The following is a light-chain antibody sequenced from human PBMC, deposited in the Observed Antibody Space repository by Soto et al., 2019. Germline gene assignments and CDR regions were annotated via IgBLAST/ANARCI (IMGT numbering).Light chain of an antibody. CDR3: QQRTSWPT. J-gene: IGKJ4*01. CDR2: GVY. CDR1: QSVSSN. V-gene: IGKV3D-15*01. Sequence: EIVMTQSPTILSVSPGERATLSCRASQSVSSNLAWYQQKPGQAPRLLIYGVYTRAPGIPARFSGSGSGTEFTLTISSLQSEDFAVYYCQQRTSWPTFGGGTKVEIK.